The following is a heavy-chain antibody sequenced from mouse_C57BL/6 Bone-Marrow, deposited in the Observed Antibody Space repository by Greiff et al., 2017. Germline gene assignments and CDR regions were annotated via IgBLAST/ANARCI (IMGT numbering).Heavy chain of an antibody. CDR3: ARRGRYYYGPWVAY. Sequence: VQLQQSGPVLVKPGASVKMSCKASGYTFTDYYMNWVKQSHGTSLEWIGVIDPYNGGTSYNQKFKGKATLTVDNSSSTAYMELNSLTSEDSAVYDCARRGRYYYGPWVAYWGQGTLVTVSA. J-gene: IGHJ3*01. V-gene: IGHV1-19*01. CDR1: GYTFTDYY. CDR2: IDPYNGGT. D-gene: IGHD1-1*01.